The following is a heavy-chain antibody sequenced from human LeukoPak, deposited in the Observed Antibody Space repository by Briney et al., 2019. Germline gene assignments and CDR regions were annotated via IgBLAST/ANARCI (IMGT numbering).Heavy chain of an antibody. Sequence: SETLSLTCTVSGGSISSSSYYWGWIRQPPGQGLVWIGSIYYSGSTYYNPSLKSRVTISVDTSKNQFSLKLSSVTAADTAVYYCARDAVGGAVAGTGFDYWGQGTLVTVSS. CDR2: IYYSGST. CDR3: ARDAVGGAVAGTGFDY. V-gene: IGHV4-39*07. CDR1: GGSISSSSYY. J-gene: IGHJ4*02. D-gene: IGHD6-19*01.